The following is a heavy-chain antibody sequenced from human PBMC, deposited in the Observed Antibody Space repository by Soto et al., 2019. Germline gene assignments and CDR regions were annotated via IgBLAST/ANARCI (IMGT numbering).Heavy chain of an antibody. D-gene: IGHD2-21*01. J-gene: IGHJ5*02. Sequence: PGGSLRLSCTASGFTFSRYAMSWVRQAPGKGLDWVSTISNSGSSSYSADSVKGRFTISRDNSKNTLYLQMHSLRGEDTALYHCAKGIVAVSWLQSFDPWGQGNLVTVSS. CDR1: GFTFSRYA. V-gene: IGHV3-23*01. CDR2: ISNSGSSS. CDR3: AKGIVAVSWLQSFDP.